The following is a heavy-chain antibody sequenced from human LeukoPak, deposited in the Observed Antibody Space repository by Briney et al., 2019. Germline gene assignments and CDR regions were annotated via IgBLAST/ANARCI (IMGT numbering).Heavy chain of an antibody. D-gene: IGHD4-17*01. CDR2: ISSSGSTI. CDR1: GFTFSDYY. Sequence: PGGSLRLSCAASGFTFSDYYMSSIRQAPGKGLEWVSYISSSGSTIYYADSVKGRFTISRDNAKNSLYLQMNSLRAEDTAVYYCAREVGDYQLGYYYMDVWGKGTTVTVSS. J-gene: IGHJ6*03. V-gene: IGHV3-11*04. CDR3: AREVGDYQLGYYYMDV.